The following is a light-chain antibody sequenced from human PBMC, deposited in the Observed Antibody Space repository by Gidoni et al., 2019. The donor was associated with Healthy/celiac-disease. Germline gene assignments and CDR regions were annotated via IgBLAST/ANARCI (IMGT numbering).Light chain of an antibody. Sequence: ELVLTQSQATLSLSPGERATLSCRARQSVSIYLAWYQQKPGQAPRLLIYDASNRATGIPARFCGIGSGPVFSPTTSSRVPSEFSVYYCQQRCNYSPSFTFGPGTKVDIK. CDR3: QQRCNYSPSFT. CDR2: DAS. V-gene: IGKV3-11*01. J-gene: IGKJ3*01. CDR1: QSVSIY.